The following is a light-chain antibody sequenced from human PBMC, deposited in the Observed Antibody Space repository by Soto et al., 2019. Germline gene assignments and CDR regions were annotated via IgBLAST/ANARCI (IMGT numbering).Light chain of an antibody. J-gene: IGKJ2*01. CDR1: QSVSSSY. CDR2: GAS. CDR3: QQYGSSLYT. Sequence: EIVLTQSPGTLSLSPGERATLSCRASQSVSSSYLAWYQRKPGQAPRLLIYGASSRATGIPDRFSGSGSGPDFTLTISRLEPEDFAVYYCQQYGSSLYTFGQGTKLEIK. V-gene: IGKV3-20*01.